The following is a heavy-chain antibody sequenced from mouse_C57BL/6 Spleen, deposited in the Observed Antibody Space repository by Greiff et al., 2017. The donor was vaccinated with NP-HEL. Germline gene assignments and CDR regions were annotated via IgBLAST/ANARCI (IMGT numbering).Heavy chain of an antibody. J-gene: IGHJ3*01. Sequence: VQLQQSGPELVKPGASVKISCKASGYAFSSSWMNWVKQRPGKGLEWIGRIYPGDGDTNYNGKFKGKATLTADKSSSTAYMQLSSLTSADSAVYFCAREDSSGPAWLDYWGQGTLVTVSA. D-gene: IGHD3-2*02. CDR3: AREDSSGPAWLDY. CDR2: IYPGDGDT. V-gene: IGHV1-82*01. CDR1: GYAFSSSW.